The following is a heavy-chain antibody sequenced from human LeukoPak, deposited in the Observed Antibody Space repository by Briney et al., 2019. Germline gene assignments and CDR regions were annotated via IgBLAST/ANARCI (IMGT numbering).Heavy chain of an antibody. CDR2: IYHSGST. V-gene: IGHV4-38-2*02. J-gene: IGHJ4*02. Sequence: SSETLSLTCTVSGYSISSGYYWGWIRQPPGKGLEWIGSIYHSGSTYYNPSLKSRVTISVDTSKNQFSLKLSSVTAADTAVYYCARANYYSYYFDYWGQGTLVTVSS. D-gene: IGHD3-22*01. CDR1: GYSISSGYY. CDR3: ARANYYSYYFDY.